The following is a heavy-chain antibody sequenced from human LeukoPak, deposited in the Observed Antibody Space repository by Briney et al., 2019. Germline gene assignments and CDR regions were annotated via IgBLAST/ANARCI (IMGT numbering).Heavy chain of an antibody. V-gene: IGHV3-33*08. CDR2: IWYDGSNK. J-gene: IGHJ3*02. CDR1: GFTFSSYA. Sequence: PGGSLRLSCAASGFTFSSYAMNWVRQAPGKGLEWVAVIWYDGSNKYYADSVKGRFTISRDNSKNTLYLQMNSLRAEDTAVYYCARGYGDYDAFDIWGQGTMVTVSS. D-gene: IGHD4-17*01. CDR3: ARGYGDYDAFDI.